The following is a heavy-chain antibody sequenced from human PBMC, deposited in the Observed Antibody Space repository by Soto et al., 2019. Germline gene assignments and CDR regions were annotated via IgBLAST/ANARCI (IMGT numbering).Heavy chain of an antibody. V-gene: IGHV3-23*01. D-gene: IGHD2-2*02. Sequence: EVQLLESGGGLGQPGGSLRLSCAASGFTFGSYAMSWVRQAPGKGLAWVSTISGNGGFTYYADSVQGRFSISRDNSKNTLYLQINALRAEDTAKYYCAKDMGNIVVVPAALRPSHFYYGMDIWGQGTTVTVSS. J-gene: IGHJ6*02. CDR1: GFTFGSYA. CDR3: AKDMGNIVVVPAALRPSHFYYGMDI. CDR2: ISGNGGFT.